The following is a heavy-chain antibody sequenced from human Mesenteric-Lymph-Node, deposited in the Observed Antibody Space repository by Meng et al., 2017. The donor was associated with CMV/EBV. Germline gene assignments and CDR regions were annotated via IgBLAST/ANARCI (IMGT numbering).Heavy chain of an antibody. J-gene: IGHJ3*02. CDR3: ARHMVYCSSTSCYTVDASDI. V-gene: IGHV3-21*01. CDR1: GFNFYNYI. Sequence: GGSLRLSCAASGFNFYNYIMNWVRQAPGKGLEWVSSISTTSSYEYYADSVKGRFTISRDNAKNSLYLQMNNLRAEDTAVYYCARHMVYCSSTSCYTVDASDIWGQGTIVTVSS. CDR2: ISTTSSYE. D-gene: IGHD2-2*02.